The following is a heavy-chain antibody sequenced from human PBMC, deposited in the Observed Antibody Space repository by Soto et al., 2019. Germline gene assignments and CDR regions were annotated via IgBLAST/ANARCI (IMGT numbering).Heavy chain of an antibody. CDR1: GFTFSSMW. V-gene: IGHV3-7*04. CDR2: IKEDGSEK. D-gene: IGHD1-26*01. Sequence: EVQLVESGGDLVQPGGSLRLSCAASGFTFSSMWMSWVRQAPGKGLEWVANIKEDGSEKYYVDSVKGRFTISRDNAKNSLYLQMNSLRAEDTAVYYCGRGGSSRFDYWGQGTLVTVSS. CDR3: GRGGSSRFDY. J-gene: IGHJ4*02.